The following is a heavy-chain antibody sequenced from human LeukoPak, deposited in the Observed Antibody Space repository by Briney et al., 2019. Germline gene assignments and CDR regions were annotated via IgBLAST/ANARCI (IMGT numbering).Heavy chain of an antibody. CDR2: IIPIFGTA. CDR3: ARDVRHRYCSSTSCYRGWFDP. CDR1: GGTFSSYA. V-gene: IGHV1-69*01. D-gene: IGHD2-2*01. Sequence: SVKVSCKASGGTFSSYAISWVRQAPGQGLEWMGGIIPIFGTANYAQKFQGRVTITADESTSTAYMELSSLRSEDTAVYYCARDVRHRYCSSTSCYRGWFDPWGQGTLVTVSS. J-gene: IGHJ5*02.